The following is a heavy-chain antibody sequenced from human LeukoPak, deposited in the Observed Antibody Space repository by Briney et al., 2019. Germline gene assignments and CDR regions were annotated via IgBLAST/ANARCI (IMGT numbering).Heavy chain of an antibody. D-gene: IGHD3-22*01. CDR3: ARDLSYYDSSGYYYGFDY. J-gene: IGHJ4*02. V-gene: IGHV3-30-3*01. CDR1: GFTFSSYA. CDR2: ISYDGSNK. Sequence: GGSLRLSCAASGFTFSSYAMHWFRQTPGKGLEWVAVISYDGSNKYYADSVKGRFTISRDNSKNTLYLQMNSLRAEDTAVYYCARDLSYYDSSGYYYGFDYWGQGTLVTVSS.